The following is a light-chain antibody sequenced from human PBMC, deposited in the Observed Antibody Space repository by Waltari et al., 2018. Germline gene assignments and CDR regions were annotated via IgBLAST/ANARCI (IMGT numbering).Light chain of an antibody. CDR2: AAS. CDR1: QSVTRY. CDR3: QQSYSIPQT. Sequence: DIQMTQSPSSLSASVGDSVTVTCRASQSVTRYLHWYQQKQGQAPNLLIYAASTLQSGVPSRFSGSGSGTDFTLTIRSLQPEDFATYYCQQSYSIPQTFGQGTKVEVK. V-gene: IGKV1-39*01. J-gene: IGKJ1*01.